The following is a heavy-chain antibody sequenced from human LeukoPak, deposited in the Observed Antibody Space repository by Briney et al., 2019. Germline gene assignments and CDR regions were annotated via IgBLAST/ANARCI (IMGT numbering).Heavy chain of an antibody. CDR3: AKEYDSRGYGANFDN. V-gene: IGHV3-30*18. CDR1: KFTFSNYG. J-gene: IGHJ4*02. CDR2: ISSSGAIQ. Sequence: GGSLRLSCAASKFTFSNYGMHWVRQAPGKGLERVAVISSSGAIQYYLESVKGRFTISRDNSGNTLYPQMNSLRPEDTAVYYCAKEYDSRGYGANFDNWGQGTLVTVSS. D-gene: IGHD3-10*01.